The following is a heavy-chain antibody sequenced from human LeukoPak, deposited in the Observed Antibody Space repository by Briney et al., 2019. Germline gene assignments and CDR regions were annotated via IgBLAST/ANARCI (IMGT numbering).Heavy chain of an antibody. CDR1: GFTFSNFA. CDR3: ARDYYDGIGYYYEDY. D-gene: IGHD3-22*01. Sequence: PGGSLRLSCAASGFTFSNFAMSWVRQAPGRGLEWVSVISGSGGDTYYADSVKGRFTISRDNSKNTLSLQMNSLRAEDTAVYYCARDYYDGIGYYYEDYWGQGTLVTVSS. V-gene: IGHV3-23*01. CDR2: ISGSGGDT. J-gene: IGHJ4*02.